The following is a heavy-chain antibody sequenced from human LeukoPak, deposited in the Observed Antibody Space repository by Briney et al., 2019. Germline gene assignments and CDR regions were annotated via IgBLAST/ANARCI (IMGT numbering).Heavy chain of an antibody. CDR2: ISGTGGST. Sequence: PGGSLRLSCAASGFSFSSYAMSWVRHAPGKGLEWVSAISGTGGSTYYADSVKGRFTISRDNSKNTLYLEMNSLTAEDTAVYYCAKDSDSSGYYFFDYWGQGTLVTVSS. D-gene: IGHD3-22*01. CDR1: GFSFSSYA. V-gene: IGHV3-23*01. CDR3: AKDSDSSGYYFFDY. J-gene: IGHJ4*02.